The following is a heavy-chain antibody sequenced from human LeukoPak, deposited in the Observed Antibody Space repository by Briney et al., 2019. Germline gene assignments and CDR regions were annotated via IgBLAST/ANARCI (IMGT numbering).Heavy chain of an antibody. CDR3: AKDRAVSYYYYYYYMGV. Sequence: GGSLRLSCAASGFTFSSYGMHWVRQAPGKGLEWVAFIRYDGSNKYYADSVKGRFTISRDNSKNTLYLQMNSLRAEDTAVYYCAKDRAVSYYYYYYYMGVRGKGTTVTISS. D-gene: IGHD6-19*01. CDR2: IRYDGSNK. V-gene: IGHV3-30*02. J-gene: IGHJ6*03. CDR1: GFTFSSYG.